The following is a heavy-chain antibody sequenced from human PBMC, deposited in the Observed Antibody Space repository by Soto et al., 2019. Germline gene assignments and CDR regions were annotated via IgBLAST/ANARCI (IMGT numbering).Heavy chain of an antibody. CDR3: ARARYYYDSSGYWNFDY. J-gene: IGHJ4*02. D-gene: IGHD3-22*01. Sequence: VKVSCKASGGTFSSYAISWVRQAPGQGLEWMGGIIPIFGTANYAQKFQGRVTITADESTSTAYMELSSLRSEDTAVYYCARARYYYDSSGYWNFDYWGQGTLVTVSS. V-gene: IGHV1-69*01. CDR2: IIPIFGTA. CDR1: GGTFSSYA.